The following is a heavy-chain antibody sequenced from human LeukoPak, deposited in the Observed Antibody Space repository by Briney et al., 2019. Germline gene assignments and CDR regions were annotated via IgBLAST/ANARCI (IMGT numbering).Heavy chain of an antibody. V-gene: IGHV4-39*07. CDR2: IHYGGTT. CDR3: ARERIHLERRGAFDI. D-gene: IGHD5-18*01. J-gene: IGHJ3*02. Sequence: PETLSLTCNVSGGSISGGGYYWGWVRQTPGKGLEWIGSIHYGGTTYYNPSLRSRVAISVDTSTNQISLNLRSVSAADTALFYCARERIHLERRGAFDIWGHGTTVTVSS. CDR1: GGSISGGGYY.